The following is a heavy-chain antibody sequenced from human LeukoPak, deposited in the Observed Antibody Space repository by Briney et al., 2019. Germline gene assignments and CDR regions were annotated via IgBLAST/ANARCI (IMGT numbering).Heavy chain of an antibody. CDR3: ARGMVRGAYYYYYYGMDV. CDR2: INHSGST. D-gene: IGHD3-10*01. V-gene: IGHV4-34*01. CDR1: GGSISGYY. Sequence: SETLSLTCTVSGGSISGYYWSWIRQPPGKGLEWIGEINHSGSTNYNPSLKSRVTISVDTSKNQFSLKLSSVTAADTAVYNCARGMVRGAYYYYYYGMDVWGQGTTVTVSS. J-gene: IGHJ6*02.